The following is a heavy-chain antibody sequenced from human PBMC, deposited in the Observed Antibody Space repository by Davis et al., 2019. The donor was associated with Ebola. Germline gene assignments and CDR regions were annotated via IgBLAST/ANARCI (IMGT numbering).Heavy chain of an antibody. CDR1: GFTVSSNY. D-gene: IGHD3-16*01. CDR2: IYSGGST. Sequence: GESLKISCAASGFTVSSNYMSWVRQAPGKGLERVSVIYSGGSTYYADSVKGRFTISRDNSKNTLYLQMNSLRAEDTAVYYCARHLGGDAFDIWGQGTMVTVSS. CDR3: ARHLGGDAFDI. V-gene: IGHV3-66*02. J-gene: IGHJ3*02.